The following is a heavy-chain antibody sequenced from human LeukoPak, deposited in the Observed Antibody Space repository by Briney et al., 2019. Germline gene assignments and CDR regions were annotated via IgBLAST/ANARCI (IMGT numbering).Heavy chain of an antibody. CDR1: GGSLSSSY. J-gene: IGHJ4*02. D-gene: IGHD6-13*01. Sequence: SETLSLTCTVSGGSLSSSYWGWIRQPAGRGLEWIGRIYTSGSTNYNPSLKSRVTMSVDTSKNQFSLKLSSVSAADTAVYYCAGDVVAAAGTWDYWGQGALVTVSP. V-gene: IGHV4-4*07. CDR3: AGDVVAAAGTWDY. CDR2: IYTSGST.